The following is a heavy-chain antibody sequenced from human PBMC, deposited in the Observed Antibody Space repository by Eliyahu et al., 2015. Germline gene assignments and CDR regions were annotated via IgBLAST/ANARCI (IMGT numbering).Heavy chain of an antibody. CDR2: IKRTTDGGTT. Sequence: EVQLVESGGGLVKPGGSLRLSCTASGFTFSDVWMNWVRQAPGRGLEWVGRIKRTTDGGTTDYTAPVKGRFTLSRDDSKNTLYLQMNSLKVEDTAVYYCTLDADGEAAHWGQGTLVTVSS. D-gene: IGHD3/OR15-3a*01. J-gene: IGHJ4*02. V-gene: IGHV3-15*01. CDR1: GFTFSDVW. CDR3: TLDADGEAAH.